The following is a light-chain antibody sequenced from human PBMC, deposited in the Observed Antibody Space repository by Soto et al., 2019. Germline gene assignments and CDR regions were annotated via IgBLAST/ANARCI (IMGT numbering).Light chain of an antibody. CDR3: QQYDRSWT. CDR2: GAS. J-gene: IGKJ1*01. CDR1: QSLSSSY. V-gene: IGKV3-20*01. Sequence: EIVLTQSPGTLSLSPGERATLSCRASQSLSSSYLAWYHQRPGQAPRLLIYGASRRATGIPDRFSGSGSGTDFTLTISRLEPEDFAVYYCQQYDRSWTFGQGTKVDIK.